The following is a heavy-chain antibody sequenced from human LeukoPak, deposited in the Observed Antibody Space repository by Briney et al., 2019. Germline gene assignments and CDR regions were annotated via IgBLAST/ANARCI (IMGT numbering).Heavy chain of an antibody. CDR1: GGSISSYY. Sequence: SETLSLTCTVSGGSISSYYWSWIRQPPGKGLEWIGYIYYSGSTNYNPSLKSRVTISVDTSKNQFSLKLSSVTAADTAVYYCARGWFGPPGQGYYYYYGMDVWGQGTTVTVSS. J-gene: IGHJ6*02. D-gene: IGHD3-10*01. CDR2: IYYSGST. CDR3: ARGWFGPPGQGYYYYYGMDV. V-gene: IGHV4-59*01.